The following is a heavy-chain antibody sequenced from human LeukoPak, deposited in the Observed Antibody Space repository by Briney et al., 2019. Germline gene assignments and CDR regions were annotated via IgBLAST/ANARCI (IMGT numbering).Heavy chain of an antibody. J-gene: IGHJ4*02. V-gene: IGHV4-38-2*02. CDR3: ARADYGDYVTNY. CDR2: IYHSGST. D-gene: IGHD4-17*01. Sequence: SETLSLTCTVSGYSISSGNYWGWIRQPPGKGLEWIGSIYHSGSTYYNPSLKSRVTISVDTSKNQFSLKLSSVTAADTAVYYCARADYGDYVTNYWGQGTLVTVSS. CDR1: GYSISSGNY.